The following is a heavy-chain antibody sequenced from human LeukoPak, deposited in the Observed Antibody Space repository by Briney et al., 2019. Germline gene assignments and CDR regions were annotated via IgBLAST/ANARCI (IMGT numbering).Heavy chain of an antibody. CDR1: GASITSHF. Sequence: SETLSLTCVVSGASITSHFRSWIRQPAGKGLEWIGCVHGSGNTNYSPSLEGRVTMSVDTSTNQVSLRLTSVTAADTAIYFCARDGGVAAAAYYYSAADVWGHGAKVIVSS. V-gene: IGHV4-4*07. D-gene: IGHD6-13*01. CDR3: ARDGGVAAAAYYYSAADV. J-gene: IGHJ6*02. CDR2: VHGSGNT.